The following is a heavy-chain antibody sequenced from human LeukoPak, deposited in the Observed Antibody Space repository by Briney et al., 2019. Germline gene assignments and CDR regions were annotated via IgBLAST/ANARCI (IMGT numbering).Heavy chain of an antibody. CDR3: AKGGYSSYYHYGMDV. V-gene: IGHV3-30*18. Sequence: GGSLRLSCAASGFTFSSYGMHWVRQAPGKGLEWVAVISCDGSNKYYADSVKGRFTISRDNSKNTLYLQMNSPRAEDTAVYYCAKGGYSSYYHYGMDVWGQGTTVTVSS. D-gene: IGHD5-18*01. J-gene: IGHJ6*02. CDR1: GFTFSSYG. CDR2: ISCDGSNK.